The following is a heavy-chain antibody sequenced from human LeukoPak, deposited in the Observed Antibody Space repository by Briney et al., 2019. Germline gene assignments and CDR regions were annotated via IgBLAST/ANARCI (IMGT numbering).Heavy chain of an antibody. CDR2: IYYSGST. V-gene: IGHV4-31*03. J-gene: IGHJ5*02. Sequence: SETLSLTCTVSGGSISNGGYYWSWIRQHPGKGLEWIGYIYYSGSTYYNPSLKSRVTISVDTSENQFSLKLSSVTAADTAVYYCARVDSHCSSTSCYYWFDPWGQGTLVTVSS. CDR3: ARVDSHCSSTSCYYWFDP. D-gene: IGHD2-2*01. CDR1: GGSISNGGYY.